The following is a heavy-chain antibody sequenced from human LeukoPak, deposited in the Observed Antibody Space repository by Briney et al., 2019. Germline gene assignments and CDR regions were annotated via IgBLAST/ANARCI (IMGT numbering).Heavy chain of an antibody. D-gene: IGHD2-21*02. V-gene: IGHV3-15*07. CDR2: IKSKTDGGTA. J-gene: IGHJ4*02. Sequence: GGSLRLSCAASGFTFDNGWMIWVRQAPGKGLEWVGRIKSKTDGGTADYAAPVKGRFTVSRDDSKNTLYLQMNSLKTEDTALYYCTTGRDFAVYWGRGTLVTVSS. CDR1: GFTFDNGW. CDR3: TTGRDFAVY.